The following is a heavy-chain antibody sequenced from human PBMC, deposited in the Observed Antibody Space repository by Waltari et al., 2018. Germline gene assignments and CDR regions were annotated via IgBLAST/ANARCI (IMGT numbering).Heavy chain of an antibody. CDR1: GFTFSGYS. CDR3: ARDYYYDSTGYYRPNDAFDI. Sequence: EVQLVESGGGLVKPGGSLRLSCAASGFTFSGYSMNWVRQAPGKGLEWVSSISSSSGYIYYADSVKGRCSISRDNAKKSLSLQMNSLRAEDTAVYYCARDYYYDSTGYYRPNDAFDIWGQGTMVTVSS. D-gene: IGHD3-22*01. CDR2: ISSSSGYI. J-gene: IGHJ3*02. V-gene: IGHV3-21*01.